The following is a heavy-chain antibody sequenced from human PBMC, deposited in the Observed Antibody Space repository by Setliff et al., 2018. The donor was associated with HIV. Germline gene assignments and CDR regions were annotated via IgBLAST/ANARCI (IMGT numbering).Heavy chain of an antibody. D-gene: IGHD3-22*01. V-gene: IGHV4-39*07. J-gene: IGHJ4*02. CDR3: ARNLDTSANYFTPFFDY. Sequence: SETLSLTCTVSGDSITSSDSCWGWIRQPPGKGLEWIGSVYYSGSTYYNPSLKSRVIISLDTSKKQVSLKVTSVTAADAALYYCARNLDTSANYFTPFFDYWGQATLVTVSS. CDR2: VYYSGST. CDR1: GDSITSSDSC.